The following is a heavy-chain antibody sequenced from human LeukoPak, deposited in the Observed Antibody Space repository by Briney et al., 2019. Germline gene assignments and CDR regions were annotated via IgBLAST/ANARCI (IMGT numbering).Heavy chain of an antibody. V-gene: IGHV4-30-4*01. CDR1: GGSIRSGDYY. J-gene: IGHJ4*02. D-gene: IGHD3-22*01. CDR2: IYYSGST. CDR3: ARGDDSSGYSPFDY. Sequence: SQTLSLTCTVSGGSIRSGDYYWSWIRQPPGKGLEWIGYIYYSGSTYYSPSLKSRVTISADTSKNQFSLKLSSVTAADTAVYYCARGDDSSGYSPFDYWGQGTLVTVSS.